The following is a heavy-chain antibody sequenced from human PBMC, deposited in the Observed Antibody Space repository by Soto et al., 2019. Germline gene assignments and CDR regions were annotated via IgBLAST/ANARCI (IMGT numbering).Heavy chain of an antibody. CDR1: GGSISSYY. V-gene: IGHV4-59*12. CDR2: IYHSGST. CDR3: ARDPPLPAAMVD. J-gene: IGHJ4*02. D-gene: IGHD2-2*01. Sequence: SETLSLTCTVSGGSISSYYWSWIRQPPGKGLEWIGYIYHSGSTNYNPSLKSRVTISVDKSKNQFSLQLSSVTAADTALYYCARDPPLPAAMVDWGQGTLVTVSS.